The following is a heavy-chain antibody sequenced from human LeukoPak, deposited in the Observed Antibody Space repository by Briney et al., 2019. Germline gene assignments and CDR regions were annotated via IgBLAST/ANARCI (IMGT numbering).Heavy chain of an antibody. D-gene: IGHD3-22*01. CDR3: AKDIGFYYDSSGYNDY. J-gene: IGHJ4*02. Sequence: GSLRLFCTASGYTFSNYWMSWVRQVPGKGLEWVANIKQDGSEKFYVDSVKGRFTISRDNARNSPSLQMNSLRAEDTALYYCAKDIGFYYDSSGYNDYWGQGTLVTVSS. CDR2: IKQDGSEK. V-gene: IGHV3-7*03. CDR1: GYTFSNYW.